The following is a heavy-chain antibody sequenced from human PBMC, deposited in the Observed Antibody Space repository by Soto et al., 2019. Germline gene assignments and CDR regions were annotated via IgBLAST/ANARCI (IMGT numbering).Heavy chain of an antibody. CDR2: ISAYNGNT. CDR1: GYTFTSYG. Sequence: QVQLVQSGAEVKKPGASVKVSCKASGYTFTSYGISWVRQAPGQGLEWMGWISAYNGNTNYAQKLQGRVTMTTDTSTSTAYMELRSLRSDDTAVYYCARSRVMITLGGAQLDAFDIWGQGTMVTVSS. D-gene: IGHD3-16*01. V-gene: IGHV1-18*04. CDR3: ARSRVMITLGGAQLDAFDI. J-gene: IGHJ3*02.